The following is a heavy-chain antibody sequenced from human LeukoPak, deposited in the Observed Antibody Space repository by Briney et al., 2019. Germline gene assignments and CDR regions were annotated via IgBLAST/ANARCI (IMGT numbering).Heavy chain of an antibody. J-gene: IGHJ4*02. V-gene: IGHV4-34*01. Sequence: PSETLSLTCAVYGGPFSGYYWSWIRQPPGKGLEWIGEINHSGSTNYNPSLKSRVTISVDTSKNQFSLKLSSVTAADTAVYYCARAGSGYEDGFDYWGQGTLVTVSS. CDR3: ARAGSGYEDGFDY. D-gene: IGHD5-12*01. CDR1: GGPFSGYY. CDR2: INHSGST.